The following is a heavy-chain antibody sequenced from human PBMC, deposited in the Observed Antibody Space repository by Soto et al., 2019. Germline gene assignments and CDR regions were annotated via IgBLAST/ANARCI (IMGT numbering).Heavy chain of an antibody. V-gene: IGHV5-10-1*01. CDR1: GYSFTSYW. Sequence: GESLKISCKGSGYSFTSYWISWVRQMPGKGLEWMGRIDPSDSYTNYSPSFQGHVTISADKSISTAYLQWSSLKASDTAMYYCARILESQYSYYATDVWGQGPTVTVSS. CDR3: ARILESQYSYYATDV. J-gene: IGHJ6*02. D-gene: IGHD3-3*01. CDR2: IDPSDSYT.